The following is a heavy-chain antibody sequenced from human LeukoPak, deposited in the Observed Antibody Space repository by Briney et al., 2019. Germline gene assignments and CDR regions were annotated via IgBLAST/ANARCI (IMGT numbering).Heavy chain of an antibody. D-gene: IGHD3-22*01. CDR2: IIPILGIA. CDR1: GGTFSSYA. J-gene: IGHJ6*02. Sequence: GASLKVSCKASGGTFSSYAISWVRQAPGQGLEWMGRIIPILGIANYAQKFQGRVTITADKSTSTAYMELSSLRSEDTAVYDCASVYDYYDSSGYTRAQYYYYGMDVWGQGPTVTVSS. V-gene: IGHV1-69*04. CDR3: ASVYDYYDSSGYTRAQYYYYGMDV.